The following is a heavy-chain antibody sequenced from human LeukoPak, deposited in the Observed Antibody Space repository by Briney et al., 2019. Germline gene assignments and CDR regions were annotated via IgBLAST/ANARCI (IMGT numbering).Heavy chain of an antibody. CDR3: ARAGGPYSGCSSASCCGGGVY. CDR1: GFTFSSYS. Sequence: PGGSLRLSCAASGFTFSSYSMNWVRQAPGKGLEWVSSISSSSSYIYYADSVKGRFTISRDNAKNSLYLQMNSLRAEDTAVYYCARAGGPYSGCSSASCCGGGVYWGQGTLATVSS. J-gene: IGHJ4*02. V-gene: IGHV3-21*01. D-gene: IGHD2-2*01. CDR2: ISSSSSYI.